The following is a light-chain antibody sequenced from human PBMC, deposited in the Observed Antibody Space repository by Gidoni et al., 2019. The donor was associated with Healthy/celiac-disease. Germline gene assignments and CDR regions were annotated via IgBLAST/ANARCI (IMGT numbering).Light chain of an antibody. J-gene: IGLJ2*01. V-gene: IGLV2-23*02. Sequence: QSALPQPASVSGSPGPSITISCTGTSSDVGSYNLFSWYQQHPGKAPKLMIYEVSKRPSGVSNRFSCSKTGNTASLTIAGLQAEDEADYYCCSYAGSSTSVVFGGGTKLTVL. CDR2: EVS. CDR3: CSYAGSSTSVV. CDR1: SSDVGSYNL.